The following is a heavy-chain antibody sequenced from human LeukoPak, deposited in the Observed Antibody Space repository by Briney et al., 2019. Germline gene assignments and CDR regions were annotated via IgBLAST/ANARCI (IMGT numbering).Heavy chain of an antibody. CDR1: GGSISSYY. CDR2: IYYSGST. D-gene: IGHD6-19*01. CDR3: ARGGAGSGWCPYYYYGMDV. V-gene: IGHV4-59*01. Sequence: PSETLSLTCTVSGGSISSYYWSWIRQPPGKGLEWIGYIYYSGSTNYNPSLKSRVTISVDTSKNQFSLKLSSVTAADTAVYYCARGGAGSGWCPYYYYGMDVWGQGTTVTVSS. J-gene: IGHJ6*02.